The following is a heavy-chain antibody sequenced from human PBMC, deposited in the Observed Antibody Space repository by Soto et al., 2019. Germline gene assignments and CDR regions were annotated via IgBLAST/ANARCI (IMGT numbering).Heavy chain of an antibody. Sequence: PSETLCLTCTVSGGSISSSSYYWGWIRQPPGKGLEWIGSIYYSGSTYYNPSLKSRVTISVDTSKNQFSLKLSSVTAADTAVYYCARGGSSGWFEYYYYGMDVWGQGTTVTVSS. CDR3: ARGGSSGWFEYYYYGMDV. CDR1: GGSISSSSYY. J-gene: IGHJ6*02. D-gene: IGHD6-19*01. V-gene: IGHV4-39*01. CDR2: IYYSGST.